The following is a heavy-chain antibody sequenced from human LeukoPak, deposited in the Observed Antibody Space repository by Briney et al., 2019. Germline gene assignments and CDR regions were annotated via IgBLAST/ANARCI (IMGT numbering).Heavy chain of an antibody. J-gene: IGHJ4*02. Sequence: RASVKVSCKASGYTFTSYYMHWVRQAPGQGLEWMGWINPNSGGTNYAQKFQGRVTMTRDTSISTAYMELSRLRSDDTAVYYCATRTFYGDYVIHWGQGTLVTVSS. D-gene: IGHD4-17*01. CDR3: ATRTFYGDYVIH. CDR1: GYTFTSYY. V-gene: IGHV1-2*02. CDR2: INPNSGGT.